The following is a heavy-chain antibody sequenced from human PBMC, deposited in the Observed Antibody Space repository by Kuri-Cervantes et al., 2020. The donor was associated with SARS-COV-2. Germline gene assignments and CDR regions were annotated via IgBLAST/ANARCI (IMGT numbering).Heavy chain of an antibody. J-gene: IGHJ5*02. CDR3: AREAVAGSDWFDP. D-gene: IGHD6-19*01. V-gene: IGHV3-13*04. CDR1: GFTFSSYD. Sequence: GESLRLSCAASGFTFSSYDMHWVRQATGKGLEWDSAIGTSGDPYYPCSVKVRFTISRENAKNSLYLQMNSLRAGDTAVYYCAREAVAGSDWFDPWGQGTLVTVSS. CDR2: IGTSGDP.